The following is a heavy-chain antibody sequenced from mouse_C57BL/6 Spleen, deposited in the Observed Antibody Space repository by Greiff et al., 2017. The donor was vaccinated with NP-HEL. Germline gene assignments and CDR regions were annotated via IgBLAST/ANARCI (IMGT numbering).Heavy chain of an antibody. V-gene: IGHV1-69*01. CDR1: GYTFTSYW. CDR3: ARNRYYGSSYGFAY. D-gene: IGHD1-1*01. CDR2: IDPSDSYT. J-gene: IGHJ3*01. Sequence: QVQLQQPGAELVMPGASVKLSCKASGYTFTSYWMHWVKQRPGQGLEWIGEIDPSDSYTNYNQKFKGKSTLTVDKSSSTAYMQLSSLTSEDSAVYYCARNRYYGSSYGFAYWGQGTLVTVSA.